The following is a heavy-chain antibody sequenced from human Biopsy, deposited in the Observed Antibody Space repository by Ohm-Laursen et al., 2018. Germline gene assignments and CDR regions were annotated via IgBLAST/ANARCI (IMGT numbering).Heavy chain of an antibody. J-gene: IGHJ4*02. V-gene: IGHV3-21*01. Sequence: LRLSCSASEFTFSVYAMNWVRQAPGKGLEWVSSISSSGSYTFYAGSLRGRFTISRDNAKNSLSLHMINLRAEDTAVYYCARDLRADRRYFFDSWGQGTLVTVSS. CDR2: ISSSGSYT. CDR1: EFTFSVYA. D-gene: IGHD1-14*01. CDR3: ARDLRADRRYFFDS.